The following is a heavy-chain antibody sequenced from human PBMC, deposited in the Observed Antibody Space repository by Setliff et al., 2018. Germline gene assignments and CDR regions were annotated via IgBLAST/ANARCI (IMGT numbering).Heavy chain of an antibody. V-gene: IGHV1-2*04. CDR2: INPNSGGT. CDR3: ARGPRITIFGVVSLSLYGMDV. D-gene: IGHD3-3*01. CDR1: GYTFSSYA. Sequence: GASVKVSCKDSGYTFSSYAISWVRQAPGQGLEWMGWINPNSGGTNYAQKFQGWVTMTRDTSISTAYMELSRLRSDDTAVYYCARGPRITIFGVVSLSLYGMDVWGQGTTVTVSS. J-gene: IGHJ6*02.